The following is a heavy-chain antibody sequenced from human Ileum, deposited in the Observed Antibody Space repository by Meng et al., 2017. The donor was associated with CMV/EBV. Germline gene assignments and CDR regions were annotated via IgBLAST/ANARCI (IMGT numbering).Heavy chain of an antibody. CDR1: GFSFSDSW. D-gene: IGHD5/OR15-5a*01. J-gene: IGHJ4*02. CDR2: TNTDGSRL. CDR3: ARDLRGPRDY. Sequence: LSCAASGFSFSDSWVHWVRQAPGKGLEWVSRTNTDGSRLDYAESVKGRFTISRDNAKNTLWLQMNTLRAEDTAMYYCARDLRGPRDYWGQGTLVTVSS. V-gene: IGHV3-74*01.